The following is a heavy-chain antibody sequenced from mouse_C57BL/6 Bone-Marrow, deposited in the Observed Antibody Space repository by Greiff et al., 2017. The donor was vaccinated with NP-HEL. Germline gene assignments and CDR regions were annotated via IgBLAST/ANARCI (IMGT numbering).Heavy chain of an antibody. Sequence: QVQLKESGAELARPGASVKLSCKASGYTFTSYGISWVKQRTGQGLEWIGEIYPRSGNTYYTEKFKGTATLTADKSSSTAYMELRSLTSEDSAVYFCSRWGYYYGSSYDWYFDVWGTGTTVTVSS. CDR1: GYTFTSYG. CDR2: IYPRSGNT. D-gene: IGHD1-1*01. J-gene: IGHJ1*03. V-gene: IGHV1-81*01. CDR3: SRWGYYYGSSYDWYFDV.